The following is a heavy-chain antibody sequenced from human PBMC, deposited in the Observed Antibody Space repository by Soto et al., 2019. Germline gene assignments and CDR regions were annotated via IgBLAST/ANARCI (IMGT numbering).Heavy chain of an antibody. V-gene: IGHV1-3*01. CDR3: AGYSGNYQDAFDI. D-gene: IGHD1-26*01. CDR1: GFTFTLYS. J-gene: IGHJ3*02. Sequence: QVQLVQSGAEVKKPGASVKVSCRASGFTFTLYSMHWVRQAPGQRLEWMGWINGGSGKTKYSKKFQGRVTIARDTSASTAYMEVSSLRSEDTAVYYCAGYSGNYQDAFDIWGQGTMVTVSS. CDR2: INGGSGKT.